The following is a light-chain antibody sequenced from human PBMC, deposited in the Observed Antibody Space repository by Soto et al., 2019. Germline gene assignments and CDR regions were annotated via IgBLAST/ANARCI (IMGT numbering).Light chain of an antibody. V-gene: IGKV3-11*01. CDR3: QQRHMWPIT. Sequence: EVLLTTSPVSLSLSPGARANLSCRASQSFRGLLAWYQQKPGQAPRLLIYDAYNRATGIPPRFSGSGSGTDFTLTISSLEPEDSAVYYCQQRHMWPITFGQGTRLEIK. J-gene: IGKJ5*01. CDR2: DAY. CDR1: QSFRGL.